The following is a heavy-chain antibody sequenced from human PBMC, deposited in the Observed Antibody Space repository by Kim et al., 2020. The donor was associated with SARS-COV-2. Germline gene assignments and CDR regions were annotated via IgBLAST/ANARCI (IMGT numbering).Heavy chain of an antibody. Sequence: GGSLRLSCTTSGFTFNGYTMSWVRQAPGKGLEWVSSIDGSDGTTYYVDSVKGRFTISRDNSKNTLYLQMNSLRAEDTAVYYCMKGGWGRIWDHWVRG. CDR1: GFTFNGYT. J-gene: IGHJ1*01. CDR3: MKGGWGRIWDH. D-gene: IGHD3-16*01. V-gene: IGHV3-23*01. CDR2: IDGSDGTT.